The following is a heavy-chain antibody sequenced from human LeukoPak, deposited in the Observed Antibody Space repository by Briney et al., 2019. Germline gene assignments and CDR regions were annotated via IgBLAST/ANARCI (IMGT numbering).Heavy chain of an antibody. CDR2: INSDGSST. CDR3: ARGMVRGFDY. V-gene: IGHV3-74*01. J-gene: IGHJ4*02. CDR1: GFTFSSYW. D-gene: IGHD3-10*01. Sequence: GGSLRLSCAASGFTFSSYWMHWVRQAPGKGVVWVSRINSDGSSTRYADSVKGRFTISRDNAKNTLYLQMNSLGAEDTAVYYCARGMVRGFDYWGQGTLVTVSS.